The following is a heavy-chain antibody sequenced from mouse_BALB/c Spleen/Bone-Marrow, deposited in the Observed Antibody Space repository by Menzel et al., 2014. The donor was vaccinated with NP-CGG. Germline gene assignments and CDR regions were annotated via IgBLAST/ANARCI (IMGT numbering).Heavy chain of an antibody. Sequence: EVQGVESGGGLAKPGGSLQLSCAASGFTFSTYAMPWVRQTPEKRLEWVATISSSGSYTYYPDSVKGRFTISRDNAKNTLYLQMSSLRSEDTAMFYCSRLRMITTYFDVWGAGTTVTVSS. D-gene: IGHD2-4*01. CDR1: GFTFSTYA. J-gene: IGHJ1*01. CDR3: SRLRMITTYFDV. CDR2: ISSSGSYT. V-gene: IGHV5-9-3*01.